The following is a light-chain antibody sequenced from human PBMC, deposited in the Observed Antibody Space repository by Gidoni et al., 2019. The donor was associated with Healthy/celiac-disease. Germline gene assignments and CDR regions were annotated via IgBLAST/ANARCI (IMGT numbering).Light chain of an antibody. J-gene: IGLJ2*01. CDR2: DTS. CDR3: LLSYSCAVV. V-gene: IGLV7-46*01. CDR1: ACAVTSGNY. Sequence: HAVETKAPSMTVSPGGSVTLPCASSACAVTSGNYPYWFQQKPGQAPRTLIYDTSNKHSWTPARFSGSLLGSKAALTRSGAQPEDEAEYYCLLSYSCAVVFGGGTKLTVL.